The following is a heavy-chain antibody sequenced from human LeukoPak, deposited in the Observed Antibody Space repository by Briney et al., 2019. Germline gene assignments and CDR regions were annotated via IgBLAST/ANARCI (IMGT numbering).Heavy chain of an antibody. CDR1: GGSISSSNYY. CDR3: VRDRELGY. CDR2: IYYSGNT. Sequence: SETLSLTCAVSGGSISSSNYYWGWIRQPPGQGLEWIGSIYYSGNTYYNPSLKSRVTISVDTSKNQFSLKLSSVTATDTAVYYCVRDRELGYWGQGTLVTVSS. D-gene: IGHD1-26*01. V-gene: IGHV4-39*02. J-gene: IGHJ4*02.